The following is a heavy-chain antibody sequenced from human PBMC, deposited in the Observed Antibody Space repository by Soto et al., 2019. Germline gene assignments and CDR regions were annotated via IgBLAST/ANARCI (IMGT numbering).Heavy chain of an antibody. D-gene: IGHD5-12*01. CDR1: GGTFSSYA. CDR3: VRVVAIPGYPDN. Sequence: SVKVSCKASGGTFSSYAISWVRQAPGQGLEWMGGTVPIVDTSTYAQKFQGRVTITADESTSTVYMELSSLRSDDTAVYYCVRVVAIPGYPDNWGQGTQVTVSS. J-gene: IGHJ4*02. CDR2: TVPIVDTS. V-gene: IGHV1-69*13.